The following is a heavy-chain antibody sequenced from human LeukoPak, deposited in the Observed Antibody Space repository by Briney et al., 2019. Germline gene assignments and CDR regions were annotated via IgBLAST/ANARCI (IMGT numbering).Heavy chain of an antibody. J-gene: IGHJ3*02. D-gene: IGHD6-19*01. CDR3: ARDRVIRAVAGDRRAFDI. Sequence: GASVKVSCKASGYTFTSYGISWVRQAPEQGLEWMGWISAYNGNTNYAQKLQGRVTMTTDTSTSTAYMELRSLRSDDTAVYYCARDRVIRAVAGDRRAFDIWGQGTMVTVSS. V-gene: IGHV1-18*01. CDR2: ISAYNGNT. CDR1: GYTFTSYG.